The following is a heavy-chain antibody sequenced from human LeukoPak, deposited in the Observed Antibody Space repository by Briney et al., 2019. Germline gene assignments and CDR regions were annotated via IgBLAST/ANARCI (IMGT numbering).Heavy chain of an antibody. D-gene: IGHD1-20*01. CDR2: ISGSGASK. V-gene: IGHV3-23*01. CDR1: GFPFSSYA. J-gene: IGHJ4*02. CDR3: AKGMDFRNWNVFDY. Sequence: GGSLRLSCAASGFPFSSYAMSWVRQAPGKGLEWVSSISGSGASKYYADSVKGRFTMSRDNSKKTLYLQMNSLRSEDTAVYYCAKGMDFRNWNVFDYWGQGTLVTVSS.